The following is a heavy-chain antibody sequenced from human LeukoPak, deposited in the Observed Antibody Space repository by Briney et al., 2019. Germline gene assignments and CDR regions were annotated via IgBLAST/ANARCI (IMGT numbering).Heavy chain of an antibody. J-gene: IGHJ4*02. D-gene: IGHD5-18*01. CDR2: INPEGSEK. CDR3: ARDLAYSRLDY. Sequence: GGSLRLSCAASGFTFSSYDMDWVRQAPGKGLEWVASINPEGSEKYSADSVKSRFTISRDNAKNSLYLQMDSLRVEDTAFYYCARDLAYSRLDYWGQGMLVTVSS. V-gene: IGHV3-7*01. CDR1: GFTFSSYD.